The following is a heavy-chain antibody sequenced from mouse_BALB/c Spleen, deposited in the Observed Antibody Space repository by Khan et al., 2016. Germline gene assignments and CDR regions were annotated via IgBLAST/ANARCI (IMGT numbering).Heavy chain of an antibody. D-gene: IGHD2-13*01. J-gene: IGHJ4*01. CDR2: INTNTGEP. CDR1: EYTFTNYG. Sequence: QIQLVQSGPELKKPGETVKISCKASEYTFTNYGMNWVKQAPGKGLKWMGWINTNTGEPTYAEEVKGRFAFSLEASASTAYLQTHNLKNEHPATYFCARTGDYPYYAMDYWGQGTAVTGSS. CDR3: ARTGDYPYYAMDY. V-gene: IGHV9-3*02.